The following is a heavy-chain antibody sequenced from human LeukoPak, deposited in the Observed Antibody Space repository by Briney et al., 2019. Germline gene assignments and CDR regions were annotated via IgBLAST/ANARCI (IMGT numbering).Heavy chain of an antibody. D-gene: IGHD3-22*01. CDR3: ARQNYDSSGYYY. J-gene: IGHJ4*02. Sequence: PSETLSLTCTVSGGSISSSSYYWGWIRRPPGKGLVWIGSIYYSGSTYYNPSLKSRVTISVDTSKNQFSLKLSSVTAADTAVYYCARQNYDSSGYYYWGQGTLVTVSS. CDR2: IYYSGST. CDR1: GGSISSSSYY. V-gene: IGHV4-39*01.